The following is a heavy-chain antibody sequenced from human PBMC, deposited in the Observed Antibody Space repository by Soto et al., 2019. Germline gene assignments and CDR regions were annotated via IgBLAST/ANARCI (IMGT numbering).Heavy chain of an antibody. CDR2: ISSSGSTI. Sequence: GGSLRLSCAASGFTFSDYYMSWIRQAPGKGLEWVSYISSSGSTIYYADSVKGRFTISRDNAKNSLYLQMNSLRAEDTAVYYCARVPEDYDILTGPIRRDEGWFDPWGQGTLVTVSS. J-gene: IGHJ5*02. CDR1: GFTFSDYY. D-gene: IGHD3-9*01. V-gene: IGHV3-11*01. CDR3: ARVPEDYDILTGPIRRDEGWFDP.